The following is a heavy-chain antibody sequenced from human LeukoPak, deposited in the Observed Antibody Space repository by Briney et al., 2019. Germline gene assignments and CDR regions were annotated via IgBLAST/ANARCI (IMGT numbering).Heavy chain of an antibody. V-gene: IGHV1-18*01. CDR3: GRDNTYYYESRGYHADY. D-gene: IGHD3-22*01. J-gene: IGHJ4*02. CDR2: ISAYDGNT. CDR1: GYSFIRYG. Sequence: ASVKVSCKASGYSFIRYGISWVRQAPRQGLEWVGWISAYDGNTNYAQKFQGRATMTTDTSTRTAYMELRSLRSDDTAMYFCGRDNTYYYESRGYHADYWGQGTLVTVSS.